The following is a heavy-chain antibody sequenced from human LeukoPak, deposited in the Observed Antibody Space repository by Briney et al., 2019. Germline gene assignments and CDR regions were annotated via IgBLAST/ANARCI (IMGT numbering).Heavy chain of an antibody. V-gene: IGHV3-23*01. CDR2: TSGSGVST. J-gene: IGHJ2*01. Sequence: GGSLRLSCVVSGLTLSSYAMSWVRQAPGNGLQWVSSTSGSGVSTFYADSVKGRLIISRDNSKNTLYLQMNSLRAEDTAIYYCAKVRQWPYWYFDLWGRGTLVTVSS. D-gene: IGHD6-19*01. CDR1: GLTLSSYA. CDR3: AKVRQWPYWYFDL.